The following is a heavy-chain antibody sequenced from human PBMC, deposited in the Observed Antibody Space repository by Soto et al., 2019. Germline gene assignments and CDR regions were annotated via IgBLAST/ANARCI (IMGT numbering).Heavy chain of an antibody. J-gene: IGHJ4*02. V-gene: IGHV3-11*01. D-gene: IGHD4-17*01. Sequence: QVQLLESGGGLVKPGGSLRLSCAASGFTFSDYYMSWIRQAPGKGLEWVSYISSSGSTIYYADSVKGRFTISRDNANXXLXXXXXXXXXXXXXXXXCASHGGYGDYLLGYWGQGTLVTVSS. CDR1: GFTFSDYY. CDR2: ISSSGSTI. CDR3: ASHGGYGDYLLGY.